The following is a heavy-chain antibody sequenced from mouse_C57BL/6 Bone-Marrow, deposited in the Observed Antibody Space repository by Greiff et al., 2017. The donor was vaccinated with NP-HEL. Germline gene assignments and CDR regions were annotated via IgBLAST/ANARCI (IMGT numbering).Heavy chain of an antibody. Sequence: QVQLQQPGAELVRPGTSVKLSCKASGYTFTSYWMHWVKQRPGQGLEWIGVIDPSDSYTNYNQKFKGKATLTVDTSSSTAYMQLSSLTSEDSAVYYCARADYYGSNYYAMDYWGQGTSVTVSS. V-gene: IGHV1-59*01. CDR2: IDPSDSYT. J-gene: IGHJ4*01. D-gene: IGHD1-1*01. CDR1: GYTFTSYW. CDR3: ARADYYGSNYYAMDY.